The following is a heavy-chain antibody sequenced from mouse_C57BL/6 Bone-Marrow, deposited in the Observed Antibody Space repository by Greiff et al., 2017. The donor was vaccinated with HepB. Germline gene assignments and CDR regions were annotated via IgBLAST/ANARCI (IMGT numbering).Heavy chain of an antibody. D-gene: IGHD1-1*01. CDR1: GYTFTNYW. V-gene: IGHV1-63*01. J-gene: IGHJ1*03. Sequence: VHLVESGAELVRPGTSVKMSCKASGYTFTNYWIGWAKQRPGHGLEWIGDIYPGGGYTNYNEKFKGKATLTADKSSSTAYMQFSSLTSEDSAIYYCARWYYGSSYGFDVWGTGTTVTVSS. CDR3: ARWYYGSSYGFDV. CDR2: IYPGGGYT.